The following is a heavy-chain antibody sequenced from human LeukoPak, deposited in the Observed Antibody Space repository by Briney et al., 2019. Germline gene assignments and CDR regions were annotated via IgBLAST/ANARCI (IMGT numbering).Heavy chain of an antibody. V-gene: IGHV4-39*07. CDR1: GGSISSSSYY. J-gene: IGHJ4*02. CDR2: IYSSGST. CDR3: ARGTSGTYYDYFDY. D-gene: IGHD1-26*01. Sequence: SETLSLTCTVSGGSISSSSYYWGWIRQPPGKGLEWIGSIYSSGSTYYNPSLKSRVTISVDTSKNQFSLKLSSVTAADTAVYYCARGTSGTYYDYFDYWGQGTLVTVSS.